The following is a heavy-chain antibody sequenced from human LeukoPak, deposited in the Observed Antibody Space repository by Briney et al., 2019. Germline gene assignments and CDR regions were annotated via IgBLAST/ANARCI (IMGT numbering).Heavy chain of an antibody. CDR1: GGSISSSSYY. CDR2: IYYSGST. V-gene: IGHV4-39*07. J-gene: IGHJ4*02. CDR3: AKAKVFGPPVGYFDY. D-gene: IGHD3-10*01. Sequence: PSETLSLTCTVSGGSISSSSYYWGWIRQPPGKGLEWIGSIYYSGSTYYNPSLKSRVTISVDTSKNQFSLKLSSVTAEDTAVYYCAKAKVFGPPVGYFDYWGQGTLVTVSS.